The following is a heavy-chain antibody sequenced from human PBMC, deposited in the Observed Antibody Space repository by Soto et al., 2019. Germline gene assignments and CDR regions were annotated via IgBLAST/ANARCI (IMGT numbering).Heavy chain of an antibody. V-gene: IGHV4-59*01. Sequence: PSETLSLTCTVSGGSISSYYWSWIRQPPGKGLEWIGYIYYSGSTNYNPSLKSRVTISVDTSKNQFSLKLSSVTAADTAVYYCARGYSSYLFDYWGQGTLVTVSS. D-gene: IGHD6-13*01. CDR3: ARGYSSYLFDY. J-gene: IGHJ4*02. CDR2: IYYSGST. CDR1: GGSISSYY.